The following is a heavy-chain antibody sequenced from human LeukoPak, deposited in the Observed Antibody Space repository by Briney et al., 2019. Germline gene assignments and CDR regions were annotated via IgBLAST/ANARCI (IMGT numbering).Heavy chain of an antibody. CDR1: GFTFSSYA. CDR2: IYYSGSI. CDR3: ARHIGNGPYYFDY. Sequence: GSLRLSCAASGFTFSSYAMSWVRQAPGKGLEWIGYIYYSGSINYNPSLKSRVTISVDTSKNQFSLKLSSVTAADTAVYYCARHIGNGPYYFDYWGQGTLVTVSS. D-gene: IGHD2-8*01. J-gene: IGHJ4*02. V-gene: IGHV4-59*08.